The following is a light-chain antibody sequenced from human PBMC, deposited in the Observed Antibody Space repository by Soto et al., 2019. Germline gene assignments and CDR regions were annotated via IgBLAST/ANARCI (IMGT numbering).Light chain of an antibody. CDR1: QGISSY. J-gene: IGKJ4*01. CDR2: AAS. V-gene: IGKV1-8*01. CDR3: QQYYSYPLT. Sequence: AIRMTQSPSSFSASTGDRVTITCRASQGISSYVAWYQQKPGKAPKLLIYAASTLQSGVPSRFSGSGSGTDFTLTISCLQSEDFATYYGQQYYSYPLTCGGGTKVEIK.